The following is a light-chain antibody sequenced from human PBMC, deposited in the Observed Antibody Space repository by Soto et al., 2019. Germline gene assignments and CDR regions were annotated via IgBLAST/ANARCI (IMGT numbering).Light chain of an antibody. V-gene: IGLV4-69*01. CDR3: QTWGTGIWV. J-gene: IGLJ3*02. CDR2: LNSDGSH. CDR1: SGHSSYA. Sequence: QSVLTQSPSASASLGASVKLTCTLSSGHSSYAIAWHQQQPEKGPRYLMKLNSDGSHSKGDGIPDRFSGSSSGAERYLTIPSLQSEDEAEYFCQTWGTGIWVFGGGTKLTVL.